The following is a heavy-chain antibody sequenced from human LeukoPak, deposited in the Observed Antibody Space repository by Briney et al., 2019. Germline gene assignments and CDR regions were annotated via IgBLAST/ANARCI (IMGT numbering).Heavy chain of an antibody. V-gene: IGHV1-2*02. CDR3: ARSPVNMVRGVRGGFDY. CDR2: INPNSGGT. J-gene: IGHJ4*02. CDR1: GYTFTGYY. Sequence: GASVKVSCKASGYTFTGYYMHWVRQAPGQGLEWMGWINPNSGGTNYAQKLQGRVTMTTDTSTSTAYMELRSLRSDDTAVYYCARSPVNMVRGVRGGFDYWGQGTLVTVSS. D-gene: IGHD3-10*01.